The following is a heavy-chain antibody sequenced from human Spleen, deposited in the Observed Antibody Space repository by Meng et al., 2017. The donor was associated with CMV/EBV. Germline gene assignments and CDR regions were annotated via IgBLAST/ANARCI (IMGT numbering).Heavy chain of an antibody. Sequence: GGSLRLSCAASGFTFDDYAMHWVRQAPGKGLEWVSGISWNSGSIGYADSVKGRFTISRDNAKNSLYLQMNSLRAEDTALYYCAKDISSGAAAGTLHAFDIWGQGTMVTVSS. CDR3: AKDISSGAAAGTLHAFDI. D-gene: IGHD6-13*01. CDR1: GFTFDDYA. J-gene: IGHJ3*02. CDR2: ISWNSGSI. V-gene: IGHV3-9*01.